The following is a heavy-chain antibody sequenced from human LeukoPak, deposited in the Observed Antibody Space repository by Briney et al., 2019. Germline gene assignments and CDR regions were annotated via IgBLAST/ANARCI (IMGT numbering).Heavy chain of an antibody. D-gene: IGHD6-19*01. V-gene: IGHV4-59*11. CDR1: GGSIGSHY. CDR3: AREVGWLFDY. J-gene: IGHJ4*02. CDR2: IYYSGST. Sequence: PSETLSLTCTVSGGSIGSHYWSWIRQPPGKGLEWIGHIYYSGSTNYNPSLKSRVTISVDTSKNQFSLKLSSVTAADTAVYYCAREVGWLFDYWGQGTLVTVSS.